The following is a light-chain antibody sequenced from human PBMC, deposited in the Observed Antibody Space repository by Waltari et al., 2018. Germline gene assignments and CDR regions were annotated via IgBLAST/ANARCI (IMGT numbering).Light chain of an antibody. J-gene: IGLJ2*01. CDR1: SNDVGGYNS. V-gene: IGLV2-14*01. CDR3: SSQSSNNVVL. Sequence: QSALTQPASVSRSPGQSVTIFCTGTSNDVGGYNSVPWYQEHPGQAPRVIIYDVSDRPSGVSDRFSGSKSGNTASLTISGLQAEDEADYYCSSQSSNNVVLFGGGTKLTVL. CDR2: DVS.